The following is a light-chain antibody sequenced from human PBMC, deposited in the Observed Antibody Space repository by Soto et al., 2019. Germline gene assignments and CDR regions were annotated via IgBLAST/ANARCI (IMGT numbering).Light chain of an antibody. CDR1: SSDVGNYKY. CDR2: EVS. Sequence: VLTHPSSVSGSPGQSITISCTGTSSDVGNYKYVSWYQQHPGKAPKLMVYEVSNRPSGVSNRFSGSKSGNTASLTISGLQAEDETDYYCFSYTSSGTYVFGTGTKVTVL. CDR3: FSYTSSGTYV. J-gene: IGLJ1*01. V-gene: IGLV2-14*01.